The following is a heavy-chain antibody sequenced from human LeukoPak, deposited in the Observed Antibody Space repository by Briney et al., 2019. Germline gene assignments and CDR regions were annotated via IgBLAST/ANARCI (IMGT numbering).Heavy chain of an antibody. J-gene: IGHJ4*02. D-gene: IGHD3-10*01. Sequence: SETLSLTCTVSGDSISSSSSYWGWIRQPPGEGLEWIGSIYCSGSTYYNTSLKSRVTISVDTSKNQFSLKLSSVTAADTAVYYCARERVGVNHHYFDYWGQGTLVTVSS. CDR2: IYCSGST. V-gene: IGHV4-39*07. CDR1: GDSISSSSSY. CDR3: ARERVGVNHHYFDY.